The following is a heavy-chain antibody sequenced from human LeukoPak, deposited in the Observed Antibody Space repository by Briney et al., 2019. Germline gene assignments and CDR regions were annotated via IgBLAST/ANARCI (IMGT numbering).Heavy chain of an antibody. CDR1: GFTFSSYA. V-gene: IGHV3-23*01. Sequence: GGSLRLSCAASGFTFSSYAMSWVRQAPGKGLEWVSAISASGSSTYYADSVKGRFTISRDSFKNTLYLQMNSLRAEDTAVYYCAKALPTYYYDSSGYSALDYWGQGTLVTVSS. CDR2: ISASGSST. CDR3: AKALPTYYYDSSGYSALDY. D-gene: IGHD3-22*01. J-gene: IGHJ4*02.